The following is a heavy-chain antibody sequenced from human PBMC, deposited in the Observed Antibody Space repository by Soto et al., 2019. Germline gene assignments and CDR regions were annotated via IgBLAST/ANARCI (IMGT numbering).Heavy chain of an antibody. V-gene: IGHV1-18*01. CDR1: GYTFTSYG. J-gene: IGHJ4*02. D-gene: IGHD6-19*01. CDR3: ARAAIAVAGATLGFDY. Sequence: QVQLVQSGAEVKKPGASVKVSCKASGYTFTSYGISWVRQAPGQGLEWMGWISAYNGNTNYAQKLQGRVTMTTDTXTXKADMEQRSLRSDDTAVYDCARAAIAVAGATLGFDYWGQGTLVTVSS. CDR2: ISAYNGNT.